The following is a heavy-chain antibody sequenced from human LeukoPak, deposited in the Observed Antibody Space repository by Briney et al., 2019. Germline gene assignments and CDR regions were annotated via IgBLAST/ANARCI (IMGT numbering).Heavy chain of an antibody. J-gene: IGHJ5*01. CDR2: IYTSGTT. Sequence: SETLSLTCTVSGTXISSYHCSWIRQPAGKRQEWIGRIYTSGTTNYNPSLYSRVTVSVDTSKNHYSLKLTAVTAADTAVYYCARGGSYPDSWGQGILVTVSS. V-gene: IGHV4-4*07. D-gene: IGHD1-26*01. CDR3: ARGGSYPDS. CDR1: GTXISSYH.